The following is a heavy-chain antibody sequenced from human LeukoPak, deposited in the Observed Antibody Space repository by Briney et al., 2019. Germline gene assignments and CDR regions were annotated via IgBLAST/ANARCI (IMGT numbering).Heavy chain of an antibody. V-gene: IGHV3-23*01. CDR2: ISGSGGGT. CDR3: AREDEDSLGINYYYGIDV. CDR1: GFTFSTYA. J-gene: IGHJ6*02. D-gene: IGHD2-15*01. Sequence: GGSLRLSCAASGFTFSTYAMSWVRQAAGKGLEWVSLISGSGGGTYYADSVKGRFTISRDNSKNTLYLQLNSLRAEDTAVYYCAREDEDSLGINYYYGIDVWGQGTTVTVSS.